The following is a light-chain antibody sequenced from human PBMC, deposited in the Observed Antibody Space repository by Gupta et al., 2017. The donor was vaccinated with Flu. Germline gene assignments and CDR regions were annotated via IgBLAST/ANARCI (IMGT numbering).Light chain of an antibody. CDR1: QSVGSSY. CDR2: VAS. J-gene: IGKJ1*01. CDR3: QQYGSSPRT. Sequence: GTLVEPPGERCTLSHSVMQSVGSSYLDWYLQRPGQPPKLLIYVASSRATGVPDRFSGSGSGTYFTLTISRLEPKDFAVYYCQQYGSSPRTFGQGTKVEIK. V-gene: IGKV3-20*01.